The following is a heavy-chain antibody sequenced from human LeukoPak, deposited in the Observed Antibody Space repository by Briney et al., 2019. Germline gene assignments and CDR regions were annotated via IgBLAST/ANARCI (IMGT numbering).Heavy chain of an antibody. J-gene: IGHJ4*02. CDR1: GFTFIA. Sequence: GGSLRLSCAASGFTFIAVDWVRQAPGMGLEWVSTINSVDDTYYSESVRGRLTVSRDKSKNTVYLHMNSLRAEDTAVYHCAKWFRGSGSDRFYDKWGQGTLVIVSS. CDR2: INSVDDT. D-gene: IGHD3-10*01. V-gene: IGHV3-23*01. CDR3: AKWFRGSGSDRFYDK.